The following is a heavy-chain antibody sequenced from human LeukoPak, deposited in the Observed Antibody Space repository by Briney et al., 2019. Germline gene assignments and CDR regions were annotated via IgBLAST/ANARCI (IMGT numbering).Heavy chain of an antibody. J-gene: IGHJ6*03. CDR3: AREIPAVRLTYYFYYYMDV. V-gene: IGHV4-34*01. CDR2: INHSRST. Sequence: PSETLSLTCAVYGGSFSDYYWSWISQPPGKGLEWIGEINHSRSTNYNPSLKSRVTISVDTSKNQFSLKLSSVTAADTAVYYCAREIPAVRLTYYFYYYMDVWGKGTTVTVSS. D-gene: IGHD2-2*01. CDR1: GGSFSDYY.